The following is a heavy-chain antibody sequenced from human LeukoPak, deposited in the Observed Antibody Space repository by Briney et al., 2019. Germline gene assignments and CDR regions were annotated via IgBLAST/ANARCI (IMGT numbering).Heavy chain of an antibody. CDR2: INWNGGST. J-gene: IGHJ4*02. CDR3: ARDPVGAEDY. CDR1: GFTLDDNG. Sequence: GGSLRLSCAASGFTLDDNGMSWVRQAPGKGLEWVSGINWNGGSTGYADSVKGRFTISRDNAKNSLYLQMSSLRAEDTALYYCARDPVGAEDYWGQGTLVTVSS. V-gene: IGHV3-20*04. D-gene: IGHD1-26*01.